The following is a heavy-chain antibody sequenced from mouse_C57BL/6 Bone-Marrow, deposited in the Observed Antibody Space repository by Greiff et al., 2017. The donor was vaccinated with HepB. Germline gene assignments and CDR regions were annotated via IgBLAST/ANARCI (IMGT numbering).Heavy chain of an antibody. CDR1: GFNIKDDY. CDR3: TTGRYGNYVDYFDY. D-gene: IGHD2-10*02. J-gene: IGHJ2*01. CDR2: IDPENGDT. Sequence: EVQLQQSGAELVRPGASVKLSCTASGFNIKDDYMHWVKQRPEQGLEWIGWIDPENGDTEYASKFQGKATITADTSSNTAYLQLSSLTSEDTAVYYCTTGRYGNYVDYFDYWGQGTTLTVSS. V-gene: IGHV14-4*01.